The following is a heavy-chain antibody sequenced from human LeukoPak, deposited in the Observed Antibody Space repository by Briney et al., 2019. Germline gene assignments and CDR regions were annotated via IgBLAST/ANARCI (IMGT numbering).Heavy chain of an antibody. J-gene: IGHJ4*02. CDR3: AKPPYPDFWSGYYRPPYFDY. V-gene: IGHV3-23*01. D-gene: IGHD3-3*01. CDR1: GFTFSSYA. CDR2: ISGSGGST. Sequence: GGSLRLSCAASGFTFSSYAMSWVRQARGKGLEWVSDISGSGGSTYYADSVKGRFTISRDNSKNTLYLQMNSLRAEDTAVYYCAKPPYPDFWSGYYRPPYFDYWGQGTLVTVSS.